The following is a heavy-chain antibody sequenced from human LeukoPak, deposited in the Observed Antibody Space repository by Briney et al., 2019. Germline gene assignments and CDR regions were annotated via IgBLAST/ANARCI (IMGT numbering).Heavy chain of an antibody. V-gene: IGHV3-66*01. Sequence: GGSLRLSCAASEFTVSSNYMSGVRQAPGKGLEWCSVIYSGGSTYYAASVKGRFTISRDNSKNTLYLQMNSLRAEDTAVYYCATSHSGYDSYYYYGMDVWGQGTTVTVSS. CDR2: IYSGGST. J-gene: IGHJ6*02. CDR1: EFTVSSNY. D-gene: IGHD5-12*01. CDR3: ATSHSGYDSYYYYGMDV.